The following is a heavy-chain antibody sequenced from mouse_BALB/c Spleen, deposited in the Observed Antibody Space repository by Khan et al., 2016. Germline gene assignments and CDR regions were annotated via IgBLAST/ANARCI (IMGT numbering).Heavy chain of an antibody. CDR3: ASGSVTTFDY. CDR1: GFNIKDTY. Sequence: VQLQQSGAELVKPGASVKLSCTASGFNIKDTYMHWVKQRPEQGLEWIGRIDPANGNTKYDPKFQGKATITADTSSNTAYLQLSSLTSYDTAVYYCASGSVTTFDYWGQGTTLTVSS. J-gene: IGHJ2*01. D-gene: IGHD2-3*01. CDR2: IDPANGNT. V-gene: IGHV14-3*02.